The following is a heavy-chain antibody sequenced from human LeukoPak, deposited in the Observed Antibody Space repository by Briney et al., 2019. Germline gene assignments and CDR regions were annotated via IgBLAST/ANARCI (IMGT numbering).Heavy chain of an antibody. V-gene: IGHV3-21*01. CDR1: GFSFSNHN. CDR3: ARDKISVIPALDY. CDR2: INSRNNYI. Sequence: GSLILSCEASGFSFSNHNMNWVRQAPGKGLEWISSINSRNNYIYYADSVKGRFTISRDNAKESLYLQMDSLRAEDTAIYFCARDKISVIPALDYWGQGTLVIVSS. D-gene: IGHD2/OR15-2a*01. J-gene: IGHJ4*02.